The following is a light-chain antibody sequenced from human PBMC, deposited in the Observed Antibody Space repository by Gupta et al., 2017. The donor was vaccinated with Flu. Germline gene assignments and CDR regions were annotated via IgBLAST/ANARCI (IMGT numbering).Light chain of an antibody. CDR3: SSYTSSSTLE. Sequence: QSALTQPASVSGSPGQSITISCTGTSSDVGGYNYVSWYQQHQGKAPKRRIYEVSNRPSGVSNRFSGSKSGNTASLTISGLQAEDEADDYCSSYTSSSTLEFGGGTKLTV. CDR1: SSDVGGYNY. J-gene: IGLJ3*02. CDR2: EVS. V-gene: IGLV2-14*01.